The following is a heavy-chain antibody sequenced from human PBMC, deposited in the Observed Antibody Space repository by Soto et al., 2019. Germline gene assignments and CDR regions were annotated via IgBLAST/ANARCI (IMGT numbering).Heavy chain of an antibody. V-gene: IGHV1-24*01. J-gene: IGHJ4*02. Sequence: QVQLVQSGAEVKKPGASVKVSCKVSGYTLTELSMHWVRQAPGKGLEWMGGFDPEDGETIYAQKFQGRVTMTEDTSTDTAYMELSSLRSEDTAVYYCAIIPNYITIFGVAAHNWGQGTLVTVSS. CDR3: AIIPNYITIFGVAAHN. CDR1: GYTLTELS. CDR2: FDPEDGET. D-gene: IGHD3-3*01.